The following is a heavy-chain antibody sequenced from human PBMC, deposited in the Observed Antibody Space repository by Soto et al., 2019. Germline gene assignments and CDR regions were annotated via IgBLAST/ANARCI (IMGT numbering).Heavy chain of an antibody. CDR3: ARYCSGGSCYWGAFDI. V-gene: IGHV4-30-2*01. CDR2: IYHSGST. CDR1: GGSISSGGYS. Sequence: SETLSLTCAVSGGSISSGGYSWSWIRQPPGKGLEWIGYIYHSGSTYYNPSLKSRVTISVDRSKNQFSLKLSSVTAADTAVYYCARYCSGGSCYWGAFDIWGQGTSVTVSS. D-gene: IGHD2-15*01. J-gene: IGHJ3*02.